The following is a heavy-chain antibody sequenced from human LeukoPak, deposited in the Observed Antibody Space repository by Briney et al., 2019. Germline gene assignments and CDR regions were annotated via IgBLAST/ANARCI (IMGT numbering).Heavy chain of an antibody. CDR3: ARGPYYYDRSGYFDY. Sequence: PGGSLRLSCAASGFTFSSYSMNWVLQAPGKGLECVSSISSSSSCIYYADSVKGRFTISRDNAKNSLYLQMNSLRAEDTAVYYCARGPYYYDRSGYFDYWGQGTLVTVSS. J-gene: IGHJ4*02. CDR1: GFTFSSYS. V-gene: IGHV3-21*04. D-gene: IGHD3-22*01. CDR2: ISSSSSCI.